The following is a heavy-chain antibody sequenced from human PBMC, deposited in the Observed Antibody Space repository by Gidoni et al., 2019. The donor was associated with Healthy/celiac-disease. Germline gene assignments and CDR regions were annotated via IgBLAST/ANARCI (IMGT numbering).Heavy chain of an antibody. D-gene: IGHD1-26*01. J-gene: IGHJ2*01. CDR3: ARPTKPSGSYREETPYWYFDL. CDR2: IYYSGST. Sequence: QLQLQESGPGLVKPSETLSLTCTVSGGSISSSSYYWGWIRQPPGKGLEWIGSIYYSGSTYYNPSLKSRVTISVDTSKNQFSLKLSSVTAADTAVYYCARPTKPSGSYREETPYWYFDLWGRGTLVTVSS. CDR1: GGSISSSSYY. V-gene: IGHV4-39*01.